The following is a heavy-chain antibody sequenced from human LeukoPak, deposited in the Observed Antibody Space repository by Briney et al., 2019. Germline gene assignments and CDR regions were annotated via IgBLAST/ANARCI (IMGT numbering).Heavy chain of an antibody. D-gene: IGHD1-1*01. J-gene: IGHJ6*03. CDR1: GYTFNSYD. CDR3: ARGPTGTHHYYMDG. CDR2: MNPNSGNT. Sequence: ASVKVSCKASGYTFNSYDINWVGQATGQGLEWMGWMNPNSGNTGYAQKFQGRVTMTRNTSITTAYMELSSLRSEDTAMYYCARGPTGTHHYYMDGWGKRTTVTVSS. V-gene: IGHV1-8*01.